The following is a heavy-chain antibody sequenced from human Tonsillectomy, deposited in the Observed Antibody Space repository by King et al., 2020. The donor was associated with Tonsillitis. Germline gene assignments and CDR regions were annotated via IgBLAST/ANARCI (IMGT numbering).Heavy chain of an antibody. Sequence: QLVQSGGGVVQPGRSLRLSCAASGFTFRNYAIHWVRQAPGKGLEWVAVISYDGSDKYYVDTVKGRVTISRDNSKKTLNLQMNSLRAEDTAGYYCARDHADYGDYFIDYWGQGTLVTVSS. CDR1: GFTFRNYA. J-gene: IGHJ4*02. D-gene: IGHD4-17*01. CDR2: ISYDGSDK. CDR3: ARDHADYGDYFIDY. V-gene: IGHV3-30*04.